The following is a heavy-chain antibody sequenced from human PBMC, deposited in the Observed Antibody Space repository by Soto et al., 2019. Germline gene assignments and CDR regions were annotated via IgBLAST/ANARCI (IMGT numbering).Heavy chain of an antibody. CDR1: GYSISSGYY. V-gene: IGHV4-38-2*01. Sequence: SETLSLTCAVSGYSISSGYYRGWIRQPPGXGLEWIGSIYHSGSTYYNPSLKSRVTISVDTSKNQFSLKLSSVTAADTAVYYCARGGSGYDILTGYYVLGMDVWGQGTTVTVSS. J-gene: IGHJ6*02. CDR3: ARGGSGYDILTGYYVLGMDV. D-gene: IGHD3-9*01. CDR2: IYHSGST.